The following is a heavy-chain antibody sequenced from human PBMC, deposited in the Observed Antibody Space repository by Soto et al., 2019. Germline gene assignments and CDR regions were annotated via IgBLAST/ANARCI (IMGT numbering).Heavy chain of an antibody. D-gene: IGHD3-22*01. Sequence: QVQLGQSGAGVKKPGSSVKVSCKASGGTFSSYAISWVRQAPGQVLAWMGGVSPSFGTANYAQKFQGRVNTTADDSTTTAYMEVSSQRFEDTDVYYCARLYDISGYYITWGQGTLVTVSS. V-gene: IGHV1-69*01. J-gene: IGHJ5*02. CDR1: GGTFSSYA. CDR3: ARLYDISGYYIT. CDR2: VSPSFGTA.